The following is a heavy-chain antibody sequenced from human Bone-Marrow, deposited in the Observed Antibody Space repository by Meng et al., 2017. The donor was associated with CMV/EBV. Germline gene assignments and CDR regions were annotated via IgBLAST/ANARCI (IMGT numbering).Heavy chain of an antibody. CDR3: ARGGYSYGLHNFDY. V-gene: IGHV3-7*04. CDR2: IKQDGSEK. J-gene: IGHJ4*02. CDR1: GFTFSSYW. Sequence: GESLKISCAASGFTFSSYWMSWVRQAPGKGLEWVANIKQDGSEKYYVDSVKGRFTISRDNAKNSLYLQMNSLRAEDTAVYYCARGGYSYGLHNFDYWGQGTRVTVSS. D-gene: IGHD5-18*01.